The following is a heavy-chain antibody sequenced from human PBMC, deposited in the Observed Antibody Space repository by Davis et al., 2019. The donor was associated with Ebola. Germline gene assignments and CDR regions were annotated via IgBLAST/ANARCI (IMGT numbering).Heavy chain of an antibody. V-gene: IGHV1-2*02. Sequence: ASVKVSCKASGYTFTGYYMYWVRQAPGQGLEWMGWINPNTGGTNYAQKFQGRVTMTRDTSISTAYMELSRLRSDDTAVYYCARGSRYYGSGTEVSANWGQGTLVTVSS. J-gene: IGHJ4*02. D-gene: IGHD3-10*01. CDR1: GYTFTGYY. CDR2: INPNTGGT. CDR3: ARGSRYYGSGTEVSAN.